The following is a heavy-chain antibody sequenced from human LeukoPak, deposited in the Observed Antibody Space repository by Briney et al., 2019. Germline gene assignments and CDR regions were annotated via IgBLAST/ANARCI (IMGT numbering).Heavy chain of an antibody. D-gene: IGHD6-13*01. CDR3: ARSPAAADWFDP. CDR2: INPSGGST. CDR1: GYTFTSYY. V-gene: IGHV1-46*01. J-gene: IGHJ5*02. Sequence: ASVKVSCKASGYTFTSYYMHWVRQAPGQGLEWMGIINPSGGSTSYAQKFQGRVTMTRDTSTSTVYMELSRLRSEDTAVYYCARSPAAADWFDPWGQGTLVTVSS.